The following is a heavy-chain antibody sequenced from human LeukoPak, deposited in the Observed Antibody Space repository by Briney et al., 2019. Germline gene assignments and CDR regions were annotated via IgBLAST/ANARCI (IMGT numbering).Heavy chain of an antibody. J-gene: IGHJ4*02. V-gene: IGHV3-53*01. CDR2: IYSGGST. Sequence: TGGSLRLSCAAPGFTVSSYYLSWVRQAPGKGLEWVSVIYSGGSTYYADSVKGRFTISRDNSKNTLYLQMNSLRAEDTAVYYCARGMYSSGWYPFDYWGQGTLVTVSS. CDR3: ARGMYSSGWYPFDY. CDR1: GFTVSSYY. D-gene: IGHD6-19*01.